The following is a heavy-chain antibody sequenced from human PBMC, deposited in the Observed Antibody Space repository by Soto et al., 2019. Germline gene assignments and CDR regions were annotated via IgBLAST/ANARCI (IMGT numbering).Heavy chain of an antibody. V-gene: IGHV4-59*12. Sequence: QGQLQESGPGLVRPSETLSLTCTVSGASITSYYWRWIRQSSGKGLEWIGYIHYSGSTNYNPSRESRVTMSLVTSESQFSLRLRSVTAADTAVYYCARLDYYYYLDVWGKGTAVTVSS. J-gene: IGHJ6*03. CDR2: IHYSGST. CDR1: GASITSYY. CDR3: ARLDYYYYLDV.